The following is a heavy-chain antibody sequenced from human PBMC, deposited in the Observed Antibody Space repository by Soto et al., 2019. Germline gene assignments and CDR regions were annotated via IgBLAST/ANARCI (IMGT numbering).Heavy chain of an antibody. D-gene: IGHD2-15*01. V-gene: IGHV3-74*01. CDR1: GFTFPSYW. J-gene: IGHJ4*02. CDR2: INTDGSIT. Sequence: GGSLRLSCAASGFTFPSYWMHWVPQVPWKGLVWVSRINTDGSITSYADSVQGRFTISRDNAKNTLYLEMNSLRAEDTAVYYCAPSPLVRGGYWGQGTLVTVSS. CDR3: APSPLVRGGY.